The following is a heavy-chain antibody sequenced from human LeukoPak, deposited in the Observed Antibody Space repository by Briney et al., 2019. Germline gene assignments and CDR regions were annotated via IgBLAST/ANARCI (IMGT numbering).Heavy chain of an antibody. V-gene: IGHV1-46*01. J-gene: IGHJ4*02. D-gene: IGHD2-21*01. CDR3: ASSPTIPRWPL. CDR1: GYTFTSYY. Sequence: ASVKVSCKASGYTFTSYYMHWVGQAAGQGREGMGIINSSGGSTSYAQKFQGRVTMTRDTSTSTVYMELSSLRSEDTAVYYCASSPTIPRWPLWGQGTLVTVSS. CDR2: INSSGGST.